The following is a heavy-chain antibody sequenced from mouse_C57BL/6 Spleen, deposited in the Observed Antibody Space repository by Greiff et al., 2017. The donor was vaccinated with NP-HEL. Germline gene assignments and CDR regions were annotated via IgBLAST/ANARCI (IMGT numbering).Heavy chain of an antibody. J-gene: IGHJ3*01. V-gene: IGHV1-64*01. CDR1: GYTFTSYW. Sequence: VQLQQSGAELVKPGASVKLSCKASGYTFTSYWMHWVKQRPGQGLEWIGMIHPNSGSTNYNEKFKSKATLTVDKSSSTAYMQLSSLTSEDSAVYYGARSDDYDDAFAYWGQGTLVTVSA. D-gene: IGHD2-4*01. CDR3: ARSDDYDDAFAY. CDR2: IHPNSGST.